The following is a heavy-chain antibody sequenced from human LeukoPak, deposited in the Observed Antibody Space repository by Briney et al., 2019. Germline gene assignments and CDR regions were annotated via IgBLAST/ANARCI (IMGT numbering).Heavy chain of an antibody. CDR2: ISYDGSNK. CDR3: AKEYYDSSGYYAPGY. V-gene: IGHV3-30*04. J-gene: IGHJ4*02. D-gene: IGHD3-22*01. Sequence: PGGSLRLSCAASGFTFSSYAMHWVRQAPGKGLEWVAVISYDGSNKYYADSVKGRFTISRDNSKNTLYLQMNSLRAEDTAVYYCAKEYYDSSGYYAPGYWGQGTLVTVSS. CDR1: GFTFSSYA.